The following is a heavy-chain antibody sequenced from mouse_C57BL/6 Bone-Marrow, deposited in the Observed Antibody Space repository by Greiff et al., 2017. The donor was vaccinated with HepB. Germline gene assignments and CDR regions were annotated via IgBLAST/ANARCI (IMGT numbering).Heavy chain of an antibody. CDR3: ARRNYGNYGDWFDY. J-gene: IGHJ3*01. D-gene: IGHD2-1*01. CDR2: IDPSDSYT. V-gene: IGHV1-50*01. Sequence: QVQLQQPGAELVKPGASVKLSCKASGYTFTSYWMQWVKQRPGQGLEWIGEIDPSDSYTNYNQKFKGKATLTVDTSSSTAYMQLSSLTSEDSAVYYCARRNYGNYGDWFDYWGQGTLVTVSA. CDR1: GYTFTSYW.